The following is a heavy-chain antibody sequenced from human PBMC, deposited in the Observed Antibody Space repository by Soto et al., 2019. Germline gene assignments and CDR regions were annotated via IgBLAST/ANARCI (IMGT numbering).Heavy chain of an antibody. J-gene: IGHJ4*02. CDR1: GGSFTSNNW. CDR2: IYRTGST. CDR3: ASRDPGTSVDY. V-gene: IGHV4-4*02. D-gene: IGHD1-7*01. Sequence: LTCAVSGGSFTSNNWWTWVRQPPGQGLEWIGEIYRTGSTNYNPSLKSRVTISLDKSENQFSLKVTSLTAADTAVYYCASRDPGTSVDYWGQGTLVTVSS.